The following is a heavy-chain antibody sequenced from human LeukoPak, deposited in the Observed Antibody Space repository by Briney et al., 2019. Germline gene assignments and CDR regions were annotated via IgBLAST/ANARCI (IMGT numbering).Heavy chain of an antibody. D-gene: IGHD5-18*01. V-gene: IGHV4-59*11. CDR3: ARDPVAQPYLFFDL. CDR2: IYYSGST. Sequence: TSDTLSLTCTVAGGSFNTHYWNRIRQPPGKGLEWIGYIYYSGSTNYNPSLKSRVTISVDTSKNEFSLKLNSVTAADTAVYYCARDPVAQPYLFFDLWGRGTLVTVSS. J-gene: IGHJ2*01. CDR1: GGSFNTHY.